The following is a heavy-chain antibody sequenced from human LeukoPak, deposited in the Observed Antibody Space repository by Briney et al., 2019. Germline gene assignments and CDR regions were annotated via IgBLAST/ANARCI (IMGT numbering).Heavy chain of an antibody. CDR2: ISSSSSYI. Sequence: PGGSLRLSCAASGFTFSSYAMSWVRQAPGKGLEWVSSISSSSSYIYYADSVKGRFTISRDNAKNSLYLQMNSLRAEDTAVYYCARRIVATAGSDYWGQGTLVTVSS. J-gene: IGHJ4*02. CDR1: GFTFSSYA. V-gene: IGHV3-21*01. D-gene: IGHD5-12*01. CDR3: ARRIVATAGSDY.